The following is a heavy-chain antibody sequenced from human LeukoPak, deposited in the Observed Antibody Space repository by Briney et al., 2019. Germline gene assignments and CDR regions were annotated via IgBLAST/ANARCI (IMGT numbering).Heavy chain of an antibody. Sequence: TASETLSLTCTVSGYSIGSGYYWGWIQQPPGKGLEWIGRIYTSGSTNYNPSLKSRVTMSVDTSKNQFSLKLSSVTAADTAVYYCARDPDPRQSNWFDPWGQGTLVTVSS. V-gene: IGHV4-38-2*02. D-gene: IGHD1-14*01. CDR1: GYSIGSGYY. CDR3: ARDPDPRQSNWFDP. J-gene: IGHJ5*02. CDR2: IYTSGST.